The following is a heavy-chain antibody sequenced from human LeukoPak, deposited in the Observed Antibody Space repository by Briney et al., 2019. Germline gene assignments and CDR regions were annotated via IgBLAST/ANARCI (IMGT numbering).Heavy chain of an antibody. V-gene: IGHV1-18*01. Sequence: ASVKVSCKASGYTFTSYGISWVRQAPGQGLEWMGWISAYNGNTNYAQKLQGRVTMTTDTSTSTAYMELRSLRSDDTAVNYCARVVTMVRGKLKDFDYWGQGTLVTVSS. CDR2: ISAYNGNT. CDR3: ARVVTMVRGKLKDFDY. D-gene: IGHD3-10*01. J-gene: IGHJ4*02. CDR1: GYTFTSYG.